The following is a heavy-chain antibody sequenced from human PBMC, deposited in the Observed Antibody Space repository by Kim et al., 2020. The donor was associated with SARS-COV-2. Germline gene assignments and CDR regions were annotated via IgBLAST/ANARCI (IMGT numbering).Heavy chain of an antibody. J-gene: IGHJ4*02. CDR1: GGSISSYY. CDR3: ARWGGGYFDY. CDR2: IYYSGST. V-gene: IGHV4-59*01. Sequence: SETLSLTCTVSGGSISSYYWSWIRQPPGKGLEWIGYIYYSGSTNYNPSLKSRVTISVDTSKNQFSLKLSSVTAADTAMYYCARWGGGYFDYWGQGTLVTVSS. D-gene: IGHD3-10*01.